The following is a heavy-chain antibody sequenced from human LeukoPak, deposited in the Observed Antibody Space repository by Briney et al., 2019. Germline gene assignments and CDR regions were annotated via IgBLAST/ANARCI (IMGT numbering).Heavy chain of an antibody. V-gene: IGHV4-38-2*02. Sequence: SETLSLTCAVSGDSISGFYWSWIRQPPGKGLEWIGSIYYSGSTYYNPSLKSRVTISVDTSKNQFSLKLSSVTAADTAVYYCARDRGTWNDDGFDYWGQGTLVTVSS. J-gene: IGHJ4*02. CDR3: ARDRGTWNDDGFDY. CDR1: GDSISGFY. CDR2: IYYSGST. D-gene: IGHD1-1*01.